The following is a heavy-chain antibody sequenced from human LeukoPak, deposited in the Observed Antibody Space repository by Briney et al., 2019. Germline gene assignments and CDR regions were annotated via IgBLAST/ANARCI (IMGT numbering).Heavy chain of an antibody. J-gene: IGHJ4*02. Sequence: SQTLSLTCAVSGGSISSGGYSWGWIRQPPGKGLEWIGYIYHSGSTYYNPSLKSRVTISVDRSKNQFSLKLSSVTAADTAVYYCARGEYYDSSGYYYWGQGTLVTVSS. V-gene: IGHV4-30-2*01. CDR1: GGSISSGGYS. CDR3: ARGEYYDSSGYYY. CDR2: IYHSGST. D-gene: IGHD3-22*01.